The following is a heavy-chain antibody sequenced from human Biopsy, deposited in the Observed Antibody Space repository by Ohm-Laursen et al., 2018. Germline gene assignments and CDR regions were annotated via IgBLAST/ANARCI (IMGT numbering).Heavy chain of an antibody. CDR1: GFTFSSYS. V-gene: IGHV3-21*04. Sequence: SLRLSCTASGFTFSSYSMNWVRQAPGKGLEWVSSISFGSGYIYYADSVKGRFTISRDNSKNTLHLQMNSLRAEDTAVYYCAKWAGHDYGRNPANDPFDMWGQGTVVTVSS. CDR2: ISFGSGYI. D-gene: IGHD4-23*01. CDR3: AKWAGHDYGRNPANDPFDM. J-gene: IGHJ3*02.